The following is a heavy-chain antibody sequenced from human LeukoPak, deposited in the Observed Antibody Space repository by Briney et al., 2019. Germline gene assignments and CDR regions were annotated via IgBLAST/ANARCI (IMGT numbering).Heavy chain of an antibody. Sequence: PSETPSLTCTVSGGSISSGDYYWSWIRQPPGKGLEWIRYIYYSGSTYYNPSLKSRVTISVDTSKNQFSLKLSSVTAADTAVYYCARESHVAYYGSGSYYNDWFDPWGQGTLVTVSS. CDR3: ARESHVAYYGSGSYYNDWFDP. V-gene: IGHV4-30-4*01. CDR1: GGSISSGDYY. D-gene: IGHD3-10*01. J-gene: IGHJ5*02. CDR2: IYYSGST.